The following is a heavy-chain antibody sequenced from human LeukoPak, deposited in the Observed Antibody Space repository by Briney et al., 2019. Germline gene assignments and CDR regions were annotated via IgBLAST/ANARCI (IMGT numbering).Heavy chain of an antibody. Sequence: SETLSLTCTVSGGAITSHYWTWIRQSPVKGLEWIGDISNSGSTSYNPSLKSRVIISIDTSKNQFSLKLSSVTAADTAVYYCGRDALVGYFSYYYMDVWGKGTTVTVSS. CDR3: GRDALVGYFSYYYMDV. D-gene: IGHD2-15*01. CDR1: GGAITSHY. J-gene: IGHJ6*03. V-gene: IGHV4-59*11. CDR2: ISNSGST.